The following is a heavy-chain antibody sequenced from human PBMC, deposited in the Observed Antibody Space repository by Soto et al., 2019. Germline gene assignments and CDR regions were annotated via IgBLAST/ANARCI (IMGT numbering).Heavy chain of an antibody. V-gene: IGHV4-4*02. CDR2: IYLSGSP. J-gene: IGHJ4*02. D-gene: IGHD2-21*02. CDR1: GGPINYDFW. Sequence: QVQLQESGPGLVKPSGTLSLTCAVSGGPINYDFWWTWVRQSPGKGLEWIGEIYLSGSPRYNPSLESRVTIEVNHSKNLYVLKLNSVTAAKTVVDYCAGVDACDSLDHGGQGTLVIVSS. CDR3: AGVDACDSLDH.